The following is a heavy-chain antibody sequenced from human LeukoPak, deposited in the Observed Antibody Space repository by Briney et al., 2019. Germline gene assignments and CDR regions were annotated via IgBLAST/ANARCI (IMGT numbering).Heavy chain of an antibody. CDR1: GGSFSGYY. Sequence: SETLSLTCAVYGGSFSGYYWSWIRQPPGKGLEWIGEINHSGSTNYNPSLKSRVTISVDTSKNQFSLKLSSVTAAGTAVYYCARENIVVVVAATGSILNWFDPWGQGTLVTVSS. CDR3: ARENIVVVVAATGSILNWFDP. CDR2: INHSGST. J-gene: IGHJ5*02. V-gene: IGHV4-34*01. D-gene: IGHD2-15*01.